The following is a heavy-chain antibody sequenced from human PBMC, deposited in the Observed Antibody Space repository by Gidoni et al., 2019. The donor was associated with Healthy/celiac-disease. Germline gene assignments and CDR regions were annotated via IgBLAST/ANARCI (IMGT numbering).Heavy chain of an antibody. J-gene: IGHJ4*02. CDR2: ISGSGGST. CDR1: GFTFSSYA. Sequence: EVQLLESGGGLVQPGGSLRLSCAPSGFTFSSYAMSWVRQAPGKGLEWVSAISGSGGSTYYADSVKGRFTISRDNSKNTLYLQMNSLRAEDTAVYYCAKSGSSGWYLVGATQNYFDYWGQGTLVTVSS. V-gene: IGHV3-23*01. CDR3: AKSGSSGWYLVGATQNYFDY. D-gene: IGHD6-19*01.